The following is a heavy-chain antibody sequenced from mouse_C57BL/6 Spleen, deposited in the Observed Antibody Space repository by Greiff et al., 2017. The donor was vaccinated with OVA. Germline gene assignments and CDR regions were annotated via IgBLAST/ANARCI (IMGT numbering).Heavy chain of an antibody. J-gene: IGHJ4*01. V-gene: IGHV2-5*01. Sequence: VQLQQSGPGLVQPSQSLSITCTVSGFSLTSYGVHWVRQSPGKGLEWLGVIWSGGSTDYNAAFMSRLSITKDNSKSQVFFKMNSLQADDTAIYYCAKNSDYDGYYVYAMDYWGQGTSVTVSS. CDR2: IWSGGST. D-gene: IGHD2-3*01. CDR1: GFSLTSYG. CDR3: AKNSDYDGYYVYAMDY.